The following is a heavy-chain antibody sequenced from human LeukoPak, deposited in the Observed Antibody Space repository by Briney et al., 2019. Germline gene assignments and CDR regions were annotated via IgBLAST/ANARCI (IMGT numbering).Heavy chain of an antibody. J-gene: IGHJ1*01. Sequence: GGSLRLSCAASGFTFASYAMSWVRQAPGKGLEWVSAISGSGGSTYYADSVKGRFTISRDNSKSTLYLQMNSLSAEDMAVYYCAHHRGSLDSDTEYFQHWGQGTLVTVSS. V-gene: IGHV3-23*01. D-gene: IGHD3-22*01. CDR3: AHHRGSLDSDTEYFQH. CDR1: GFTFASYA. CDR2: ISGSGGST.